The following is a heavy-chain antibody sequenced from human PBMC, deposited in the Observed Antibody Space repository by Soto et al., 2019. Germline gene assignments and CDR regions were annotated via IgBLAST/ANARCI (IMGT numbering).Heavy chain of an antibody. CDR3: ARVRVAGTEAYYYYGMDV. Sequence: ASVKVSCKASGYTFTSYYMHWVRQAPGQGLEWMGIINPSGGSTSYAQKFQGRVTMTRDTSTSTVYMELSSLRSEDTAVYYCARVRVAGTEAYYYYGMDVWSKWTKVTVS. V-gene: IGHV1-46*01. J-gene: IGHJ6*04. D-gene: IGHD6-19*01. CDR2: INPSGGST. CDR1: GYTFTSYY.